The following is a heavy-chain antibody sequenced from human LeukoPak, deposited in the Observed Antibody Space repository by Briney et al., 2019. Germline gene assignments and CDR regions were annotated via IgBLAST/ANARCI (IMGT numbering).Heavy chain of an antibody. CDR2: ISGYNGNT. V-gene: IGHV1-18*04. CDR1: GYTFTGYY. Sequence: ASVKVSCKASGYTFTGYYMHWVRQAPGQGLEWMGWISGYNGNTNYAQKLQDRVTMTTDTSTSTAYMELRSLRSDDTAIYYCATYRQVLLPFGSWGQGTLVTVSS. D-gene: IGHD2-8*02. CDR3: ATYRQVLLPFGS. J-gene: IGHJ5*02.